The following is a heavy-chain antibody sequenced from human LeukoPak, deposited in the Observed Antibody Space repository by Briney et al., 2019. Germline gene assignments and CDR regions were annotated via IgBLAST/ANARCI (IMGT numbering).Heavy chain of an antibody. CDR2: IYYSGST. J-gene: IGHJ4*02. CDR1: GGSISGSSYY. CDR3: ARVDSSGYD. Sequence: SETLSLTCTVPGGSISGSSYYWGWIRQPPGKGLEWIGSIYYSGSTYYNPSLKSRVTISVDTSKNQFSLKLSSVTAADTAVYYCARVDSSGYDWGQGTLVTVSS. D-gene: IGHD3-22*01. V-gene: IGHV4-39*01.